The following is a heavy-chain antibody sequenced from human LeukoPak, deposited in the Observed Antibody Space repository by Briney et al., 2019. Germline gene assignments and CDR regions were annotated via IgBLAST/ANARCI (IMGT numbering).Heavy chain of an antibody. CDR1: GLTFSSYG. D-gene: IGHD6-6*01. V-gene: IGHV3-30*18. J-gene: IGHJ6*02. Sequence: GGPLRLSCAASGLTFSSYGMHWVRQAPGKGLEWVAVISYDGGDTYYADSVKGRFTISRDNSKNTLYLLMNSLRAEDTAVYYSVKLPYSSSSSYSYYYYSMDVWGQGTTVTVSS. CDR3: VKLPYSSSSSYSYYYYSMDV. CDR2: ISYDGGDT.